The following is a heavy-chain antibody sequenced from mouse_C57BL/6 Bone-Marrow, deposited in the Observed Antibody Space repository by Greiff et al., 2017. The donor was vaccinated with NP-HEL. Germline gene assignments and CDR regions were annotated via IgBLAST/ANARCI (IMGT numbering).Heavy chain of an antibody. CDR2: IYPGDGDT. J-gene: IGHJ2*01. V-gene: IGHV1-82*01. CDR1: GYAFSSSW. Sequence: QVQLQQSGPELVKPGASVKISCKASGYAFSSSWMNWVKQRPGQGLEWIGRIYPGDGDTNYNGKFKGKATLTADKSSSTAYMQLSSLTSEDSAVYFCARFGYFDYWGQGTTLTVSS. CDR3: ARFGYFDY.